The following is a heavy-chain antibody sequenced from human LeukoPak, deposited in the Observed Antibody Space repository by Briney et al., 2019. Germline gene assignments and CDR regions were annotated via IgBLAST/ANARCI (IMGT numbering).Heavy chain of an antibody. CDR1: GGTFSSYA. CDR3: AARITMIVVESTPLDY. Sequence: GSSVKVSCKASGGTFSSYAISWVRQAPGQGLEWMGGIIPIFGTANYAQKFQGRVTITADESTSTAYMELSSLRSEDTAVYYCAARITMIVVESTPLDYWGQGILVTVSS. J-gene: IGHJ4*02. V-gene: IGHV1-69*01. D-gene: IGHD3-22*01. CDR2: IIPIFGTA.